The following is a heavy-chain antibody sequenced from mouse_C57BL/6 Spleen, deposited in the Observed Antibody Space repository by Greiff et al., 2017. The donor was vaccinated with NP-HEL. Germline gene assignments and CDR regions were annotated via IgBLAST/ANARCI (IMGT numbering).Heavy chain of an antibody. CDR3: TLYYYGSSSLDY. D-gene: IGHD1-1*01. J-gene: IGHJ2*01. Sequence: VQLKESGAELVRPGASVKLSCTASGFNIKDDYMHWVKQRPEQGLEWIGWIDPENGDTEYASKFQGKATITADTSSNTAYLQLSSLTSEDTAVYYCTLYYYGSSSLDYWGQGTTLTVSS. CDR2: IDPENGDT. V-gene: IGHV14-4*01. CDR1: GFNIKDDY.